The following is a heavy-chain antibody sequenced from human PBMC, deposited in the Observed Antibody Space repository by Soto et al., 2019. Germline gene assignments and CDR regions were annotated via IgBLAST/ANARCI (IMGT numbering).Heavy chain of an antibody. CDR2: IYYSGST. Sequence: QLQLQESGPGLVKPSETLSLTCTVSGGSISSSSYYWGWIRQPPGKGLEWIGSIYYSGSTYYNPSLKSRVTISVDTSKNQFSLKLSSVTAADTAVYYCARRRWRVAGRESYGMDVWGQGTTVTVSS. CDR1: GGSISSSSYY. CDR3: ARRRWRVAGRESYGMDV. J-gene: IGHJ6*02. D-gene: IGHD6-19*01. V-gene: IGHV4-39*01.